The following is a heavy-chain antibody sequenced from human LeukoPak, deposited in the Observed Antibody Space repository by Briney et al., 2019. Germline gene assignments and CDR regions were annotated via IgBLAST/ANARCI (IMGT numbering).Heavy chain of an antibody. V-gene: IGHV3-30*02. D-gene: IGHD5-18*01. CDR1: GFTFSSYW. Sequence: GGSLRLSCAASGFTFSSYWMSWVRQAPGKGLEWVAFIRFDGNNKYYADSVKGRFTISRDNSKNTLYLQMNSLRAGDTAVYYCAKEPYRYSYGYGYFDYWGQGTLVTVSS. CDR2: IRFDGNNK. J-gene: IGHJ4*02. CDR3: AKEPYRYSYGYGYFDY.